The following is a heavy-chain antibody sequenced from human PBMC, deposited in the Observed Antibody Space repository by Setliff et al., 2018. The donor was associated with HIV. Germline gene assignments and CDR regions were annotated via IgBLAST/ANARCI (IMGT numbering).Heavy chain of an antibody. D-gene: IGHD3-3*01. CDR3: ARGPSVFGVAFYYYYYMDV. CDR2: IIPIFGTA. CDR1: GYALTEVS. J-gene: IGHJ6*03. Sequence: SVKVSCKVSGYALTEVSVHWVRQAPGKGLEWMGEIIPIFGTANYAQKFQGRVTITADESTSTAYMELSSLRSEDTAVYYCARGPSVFGVAFYYYYYMDVWGKGTTVTVSS. V-gene: IGHV1-69*13.